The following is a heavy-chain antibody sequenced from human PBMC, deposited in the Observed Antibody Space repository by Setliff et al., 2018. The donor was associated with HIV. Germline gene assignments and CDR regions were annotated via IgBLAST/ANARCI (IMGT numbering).Heavy chain of an antibody. D-gene: IGHD6-19*01. Sequence: SGPTLVNPTQTLTLTCTFSGFSLSTSGVGVGWIRQPPGKALEWLGVIYWNNNKYYNTSLKTRLTISKDTSKNQVVFTMTNMDPVDTATYYCARHTGYSSGWWYFDYWGQGILVTVSS. CDR1: GFSLSTSGVG. CDR3: ARHTGYSSGWWYFDY. J-gene: IGHJ4*02. CDR2: IYWNNNK. V-gene: IGHV2-5*01.